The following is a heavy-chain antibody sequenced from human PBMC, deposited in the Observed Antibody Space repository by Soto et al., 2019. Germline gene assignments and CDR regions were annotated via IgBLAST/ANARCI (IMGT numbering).Heavy chain of an antibody. D-gene: IGHD4-4*01. CDR2: ISGQGGTT. J-gene: IGHJ5*02. V-gene: IGHV3-23*01. Sequence: EVILLESGGHLVAPGESLRLSCVASGFSFSSSALTWVRQAPGKGLEWVADISGQGGTTYYADSVKGRFIISSDNPKNTLSLQMTSLRVEDTAVYYCAKENDYSIIESNWFDAWGPGTLVTVSS. CDR3: AKENDYSIIESNWFDA. CDR1: GFSFSSSA.